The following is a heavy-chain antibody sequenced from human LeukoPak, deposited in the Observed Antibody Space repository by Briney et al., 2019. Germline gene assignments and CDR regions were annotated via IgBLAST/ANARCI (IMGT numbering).Heavy chain of an antibody. Sequence: GRSLRLSCAASGFTFSSYAMSWVRQAPGKGLEWVSAISGSGGSTYYADSVKGRFTISRDNSKNTLYLQMNSLRAEDTAVYYCARRPRGVAARRPWYFDYWGQGTLVTVSS. J-gene: IGHJ4*02. CDR3: ARRPRGVAARRPWYFDY. V-gene: IGHV3-23*01. D-gene: IGHD6-6*01. CDR2: ISGSGGST. CDR1: GFTFSSYA.